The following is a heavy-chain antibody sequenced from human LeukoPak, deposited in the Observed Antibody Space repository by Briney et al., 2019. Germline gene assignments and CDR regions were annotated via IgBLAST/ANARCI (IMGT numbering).Heavy chain of an antibody. CDR1: GFTFSSYA. J-gene: IGHJ4*02. Sequence: GRSLRLSCAASGFTFSSYAMHWVRQAPGKGLEWVAVISYDGSNKYYADSVKGRFTISRDNSKNTLYLQMNSLRAEDTAVYYCARDGDWGSPSYYFYYWGQGTLVTVSS. D-gene: IGHD7-27*01. V-gene: IGHV3-30*04. CDR3: ARDGDWGSPSYYFYY. CDR2: ISYDGSNK.